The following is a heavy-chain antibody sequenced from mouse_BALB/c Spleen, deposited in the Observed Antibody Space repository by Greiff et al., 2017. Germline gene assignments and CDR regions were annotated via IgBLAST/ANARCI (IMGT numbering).Heavy chain of an antibody. V-gene: IGHV2-9*02. Sequence: VKVVESGPGLVAPSQSLSITCTVSGFSLTSYGVHWVRQPPGKGLEWLGVIWAGGSTNYNSALMSRLSISKDNSKSQVFLKMNSLQTDDTAMYYCARDLYDYSAMDYWGQGTSVTVSS. J-gene: IGHJ4*01. CDR3: ARDLYDYSAMDY. CDR1: GFSLTSYG. D-gene: IGHD1-1*01. CDR2: IWAGGST.